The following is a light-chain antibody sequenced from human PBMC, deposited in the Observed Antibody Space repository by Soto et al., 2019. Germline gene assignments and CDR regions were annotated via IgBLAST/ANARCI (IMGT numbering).Light chain of an antibody. CDR1: QTVSSRY. CDR2: GAS. CDR3: QQYGRSPPFT. Sequence: EIVLTQSPGTLSLSPGERATLSCRASQTVSSRYLAWYQQNPGQAPRLLMYGASNRATGIPDRFSGSGSGRDFTLAISRLEPEDFAGYFCQQYGRSPPFTFGQGTKVEIK. V-gene: IGKV3-20*01. J-gene: IGKJ2*01.